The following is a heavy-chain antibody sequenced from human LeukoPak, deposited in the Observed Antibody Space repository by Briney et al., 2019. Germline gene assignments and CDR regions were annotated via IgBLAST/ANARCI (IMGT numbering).Heavy chain of an antibody. Sequence: ASVNVSCRAWGYTFTIYYMHWVRQAPGQGLEGMGIINPSGGSTSYAKKFQGRVTMTRDTSTSTVHMEVSSLRSEDTDVYYCARLQRKYYYDSSGYIDYWGQGTLVTVSS. J-gene: IGHJ4*02. CDR3: ARLQRKYYYDSSGYIDY. V-gene: IGHV1-46*01. D-gene: IGHD3-22*01. CDR2: INPSGGST. CDR1: GYTFTIYY.